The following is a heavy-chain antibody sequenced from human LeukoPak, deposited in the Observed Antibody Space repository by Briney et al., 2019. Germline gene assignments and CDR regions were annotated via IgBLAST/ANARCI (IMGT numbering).Heavy chain of an antibody. Sequence: GGSLRLSCAASGFTFSSYAMSWVRQAPGKGLEWVSAISGSGGSTYYADSVKGRFTISRDNSKNTLYLQMNSLRAEDTAVYYCAKGASLAEDYSNYAPHLYYYYGMDVWGQGTTVTVSS. J-gene: IGHJ6*02. CDR3: AKGASLAEDYSNYAPHLYYYYGMDV. CDR1: GFTFSSYA. V-gene: IGHV3-23*01. D-gene: IGHD4-11*01. CDR2: ISGSGGST.